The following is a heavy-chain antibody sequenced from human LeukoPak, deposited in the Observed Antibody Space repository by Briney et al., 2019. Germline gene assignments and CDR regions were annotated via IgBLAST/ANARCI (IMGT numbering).Heavy chain of an antibody. CDR3: ARDRGSSSDWYFDL. CDR1: GGSFSGYY. J-gene: IGHJ2*01. Sequence: SETLSLTCAVYGGSFSGYYWSWIRQPPGKGLEWIGEINHSGSTNYNPSLKSRVTISVDTSKNQFSLKLSSVTAADTAVYYCARDRGSSSDWYFDLWGRGTLVTVPS. D-gene: IGHD6-6*01. CDR2: INHSGST. V-gene: IGHV4-34*01.